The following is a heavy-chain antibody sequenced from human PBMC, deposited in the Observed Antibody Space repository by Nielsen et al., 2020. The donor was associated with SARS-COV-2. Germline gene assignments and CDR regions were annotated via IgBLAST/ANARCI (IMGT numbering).Heavy chain of an antibody. CDR3: ARDSTYMRFGEFHDY. Sequence: GESLKISCAASGFTFSDYYMSWIRQAPGKGLEWVSYISSSGSTIYCADSVKGRFTISRDNAKNSLYLQMNSLRAEDTAVYYCARDSTYMRFGEFHDYWGQGTLVTVSS. CDR1: GFTFSDYY. J-gene: IGHJ4*02. V-gene: IGHV3-11*01. CDR2: ISSSGSTI. D-gene: IGHD3-10*01.